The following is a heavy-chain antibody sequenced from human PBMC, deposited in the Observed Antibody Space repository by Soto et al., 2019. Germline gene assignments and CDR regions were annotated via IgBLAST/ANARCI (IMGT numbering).Heavy chain of an antibody. CDR3: AREAMNDGHYQIRYFDV. CDR2: VIPVSGSPRGMGGTRPMSTSA. Sequence: QVQLVQSGAEVKKPGSSVRVSCQASGGSFSNYAFNWVRQAPGQGLEWLGGVIPVSGSPRGMGGTRPMSTSAKYAQKLQGRVTISRDDSHNSLYLQMDSLNTEDSAVYHCAREAMNDGHYQIRYFDVWGRGTLVTVSS. D-gene: IGHD3-10*01. CDR1: GGSFSNYA. J-gene: IGHJ2*01. V-gene: IGHV1-69*19.